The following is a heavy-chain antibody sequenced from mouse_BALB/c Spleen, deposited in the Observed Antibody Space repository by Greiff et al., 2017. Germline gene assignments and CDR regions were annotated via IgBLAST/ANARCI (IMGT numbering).Heavy chain of an antibody. D-gene: IGHD5-1*01. V-gene: IGHV3-2*02. CDR3: ARFYLGFDY. CDR2: ISYSGST. Sequence: EVKLQESGPGLVKPSQSLSLTCTVTGYSITSDYAWNWIRQFPGNKLEWMGYISYSGSTSYNPSLKSRISITRDTSKNQFFLQLNSVTTEDTATYYCARFYLGFDYWGQGTTLTVSS. J-gene: IGHJ2*01. CDR1: GYSITSDYA.